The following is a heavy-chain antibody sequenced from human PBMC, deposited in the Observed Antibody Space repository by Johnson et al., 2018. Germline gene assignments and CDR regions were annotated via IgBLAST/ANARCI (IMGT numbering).Heavy chain of an antibody. Sequence: HVQLQESGGGVVQPGRSLRLSYAASGFTLSTYGMHWVRQAPGKGLECVTFISYDGSNKYYADSVKGRFTISRDNSQSTVYLQMNRLRIADTAVYYCANSNGWGRFENWGQGTLVTVSS. D-gene: IGHD6-19*01. CDR2: ISYDGSNK. V-gene: IGHV3-30*18. CDR1: GFTLSTYG. CDR3: ANSNGWGRFEN. J-gene: IGHJ4*02.